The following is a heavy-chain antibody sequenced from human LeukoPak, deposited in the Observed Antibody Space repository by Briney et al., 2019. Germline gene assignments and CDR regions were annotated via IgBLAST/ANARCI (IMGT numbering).Heavy chain of an antibody. Sequence: PSETLSLTCTVSGGSIGGYYGSWIRQSPGKGLEWIGNIYNSGSTNYNPSLKSRVSISVDTSKNQFSLKLSSVTAADTAVYYCARVSTRGHYDTSGYYGGDLDYWGQGTLVTVSS. CDR3: ARVSTRGHYDTSGYYGGDLDY. J-gene: IGHJ4*02. CDR2: IYNSGST. D-gene: IGHD3-22*01. V-gene: IGHV4-59*08. CDR1: GGSIGGYY.